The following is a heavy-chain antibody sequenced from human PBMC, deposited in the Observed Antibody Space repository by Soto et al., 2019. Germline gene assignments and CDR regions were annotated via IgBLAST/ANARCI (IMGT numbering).Heavy chain of an antibody. CDR3: AVGGSGSYGDYYGMDV. CDR1: GFTFSSYW. Sequence: EVQLAESGGGLVQPGGSLRISCAASGFTFSSYWMHWVRQAPGKGLVWVSRINSDGSRRDYADSVKGRFTISRDNAKYTLDMQMNSLRAEDTAVYYCAVGGSGSYGDYYGMDVCGQGTTVTVSS. V-gene: IGHV3-74*02. D-gene: IGHD1-26*01. J-gene: IGHJ6*02. CDR2: INSDGSRR.